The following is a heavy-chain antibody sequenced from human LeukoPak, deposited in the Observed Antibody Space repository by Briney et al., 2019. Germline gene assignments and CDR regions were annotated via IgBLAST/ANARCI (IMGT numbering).Heavy chain of an antibody. D-gene: IGHD3-10*01. CDR1: GFTFSSYW. Sequence: GGSLRLSCAASGFTFSSYWMHWVRQAPGKGLVWVSRINSDGSSTSYADPVKGRFTISRDNAKNTLYLQMNSLRAEDTAVYYCGRNLRRWFSGSGRISRAAHYYYYYMDVWGKGTTVTVSS. J-gene: IGHJ6*03. V-gene: IGHV3-74*01. CDR3: GRNLRRWFSGSGRISRAAHYYYYYMDV. CDR2: INSDGSST.